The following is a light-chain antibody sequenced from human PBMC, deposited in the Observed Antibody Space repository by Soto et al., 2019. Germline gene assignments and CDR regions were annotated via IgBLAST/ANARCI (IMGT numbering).Light chain of an antibody. CDR1: QSVLYSSDNKNC. CDR3: QQYCSAPPT. Sequence: IVMTQSPDSLSVSLGERATINCKSSQSVLYSSDNKNCLAWYQQKPGQPPKLLIYWASTRESGVPDRFSGSGSGTDFTLTISSLQAEDVAVYSCQQYCSAPPTFGQGTKVEIK. J-gene: IGKJ1*01. V-gene: IGKV4-1*01. CDR2: WAS.